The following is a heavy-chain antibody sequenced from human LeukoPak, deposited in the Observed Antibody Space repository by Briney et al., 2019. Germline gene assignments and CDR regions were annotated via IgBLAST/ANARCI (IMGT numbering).Heavy chain of an antibody. Sequence: GGSVSLFCAASGFIFINYAMAWVRQTPGKGLEWVSAISGSGLRTNYADSARGRFTISRDNSKNTVDLQMDSLRAEDTAIYYCARGWMVKYYFDYWGQGTLVTVSS. V-gene: IGHV3-23*01. CDR2: ISGSGLRT. CDR3: ARGWMVKYYFDY. D-gene: IGHD6-19*01. CDR1: GFIFINYA. J-gene: IGHJ4*02.